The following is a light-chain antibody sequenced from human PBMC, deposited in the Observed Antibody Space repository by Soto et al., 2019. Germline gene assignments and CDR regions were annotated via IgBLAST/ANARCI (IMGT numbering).Light chain of an antibody. Sequence: EIVLTQSPDTLSLSPGERATLSCRASQSVGTYLVWYQQKPGQAPRLLIYGASNRATGIPARFSGSGSGTDFTLTISILEPEDFAVYYCQHRSNGFGQGTKLEIK. CDR3: QHRSNG. CDR2: GAS. CDR1: QSVGTY. J-gene: IGKJ2*01. V-gene: IGKV3-11*01.